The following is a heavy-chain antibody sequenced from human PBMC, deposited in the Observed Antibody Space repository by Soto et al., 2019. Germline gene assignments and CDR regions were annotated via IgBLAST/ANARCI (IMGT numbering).Heavy chain of an antibody. CDR2: ISYDGSNK. D-gene: IGHD6-19*01. V-gene: IGHV3-30*03. Sequence: QVQLVESGGGVVQPGRSLRLSCAASGFTFSSYGMHWVRQAPGKGLEWVAVISYDGSNKYYADSVKGRFTISRDNSKNTLYLQMNSLRAEDTAVYYCYTVDGNEYYFDYWGQGTLVTVSS. CDR1: GFTFSSYG. J-gene: IGHJ4*02. CDR3: YTVDGNEYYFDY.